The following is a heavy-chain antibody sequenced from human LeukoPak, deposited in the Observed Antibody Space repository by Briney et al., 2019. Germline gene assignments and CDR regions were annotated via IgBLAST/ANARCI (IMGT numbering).Heavy chain of an antibody. CDR2: IYYSGST. CDR3: ARDGSDYDILTGYLSRWFDP. CDR1: GGSISSGGYY. J-gene: IGHJ5*02. V-gene: IGHV4-31*03. Sequence: SQTLSLTCTVSGGSISSGGYYWSWIRQHPGKGLEWIGYIYYSGSTYYNPSLKSRVTISVDTSKNQFSLKLSSVTATDTAVYYCARDGSDYDILTGYLSRWFDPWGQGTLVTVSS. D-gene: IGHD3-9*01.